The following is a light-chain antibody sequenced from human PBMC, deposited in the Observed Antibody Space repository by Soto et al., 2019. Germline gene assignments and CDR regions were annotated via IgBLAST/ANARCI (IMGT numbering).Light chain of an antibody. CDR3: QQRSNWPPYT. V-gene: IGKV3-11*01. Sequence: EIVLTQSPATLSLSPGERATLSCRASQSVSSYLAWYHQKPGQAPRLLIYDASSRATGIPARFSGSGSGTDFTLTISRLEPEDFAVYYCQQRSNWPPYTFGQGTKLEIK. CDR2: DAS. J-gene: IGKJ2*01. CDR1: QSVSSY.